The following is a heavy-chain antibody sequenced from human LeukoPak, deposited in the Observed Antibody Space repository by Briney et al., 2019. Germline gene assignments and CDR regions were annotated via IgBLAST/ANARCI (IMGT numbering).Heavy chain of an antibody. CDR2: ISDSSAT. CDR1: GFTFSTYA. V-gene: IGHV3-23*01. Sequence: GGSLRLSCAASGFTFSTYAMSWVRQAPGKGLEWVSTISDSSATYYADSVKGRFSISRDNSKHTLYLRMNSLRAEDTAVYYCAKGGTGYCSSSSCLYYFHYWGQGTLVTVSS. CDR3: AKGGTGYCSSSSCLYYFHY. D-gene: IGHD2-2*01. J-gene: IGHJ4*02.